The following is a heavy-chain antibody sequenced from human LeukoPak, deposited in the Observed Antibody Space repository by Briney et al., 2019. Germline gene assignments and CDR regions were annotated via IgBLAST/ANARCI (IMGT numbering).Heavy chain of an antibody. J-gene: IGHJ4*02. CDR3: TRDNCGGDCYSEDY. CDR2: IRSKAYGGTT. V-gene: IGHV3-49*04. CDR1: GFTFGDYA. D-gene: IGHD2-21*02. Sequence: PGGSLRLSCTASGFTFGDYAMSWVRQAPGKGLEGVGFIRSKAYGGTTEYAASVKGRFTISRDDSKSIAYLQMNSLKTEDTAVYYCTRDNCGGDCYSEDYWGQGTLVTVSS.